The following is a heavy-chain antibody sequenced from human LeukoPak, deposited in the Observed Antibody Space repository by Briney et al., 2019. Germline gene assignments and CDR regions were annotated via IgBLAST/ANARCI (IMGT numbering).Heavy chain of an antibody. CDR1: GFTFSSYA. CDR3: AKRATPPPHFDY. Sequence: GGSLRLSCEASGFTFSSYAMSWVRQAPGKGLEWVSAISASGGSTYYADSVKGRFTISRDNSKNTLYLQMNSLRAEDTAVYYCAKRATPPPHFDYWGQGTLVTVSS. CDR2: ISASGGST. D-gene: IGHD2-15*01. V-gene: IGHV3-23*01. J-gene: IGHJ4*02.